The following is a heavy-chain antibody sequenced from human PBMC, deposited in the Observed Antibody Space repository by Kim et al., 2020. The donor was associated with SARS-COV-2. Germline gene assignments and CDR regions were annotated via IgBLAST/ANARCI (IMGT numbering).Heavy chain of an antibody. CDR3: ARHELKRITIFGVVIITEGFDY. V-gene: IGHV4-39*01. J-gene: IGHJ4*02. Sequence: SETLSLTCTVSGGSISSSSYYWGWIRQPPGKGLEWIGSIYYSGSTYYNPSLKSRVTISVDTSKNQFSLKLSSVTAADTAVYYCARHELKRITIFGVVIITEGFDYWGQGTLVTVSS. CDR2: IYYSGST. CDR1: GGSISSSSYY. D-gene: IGHD3-3*01.